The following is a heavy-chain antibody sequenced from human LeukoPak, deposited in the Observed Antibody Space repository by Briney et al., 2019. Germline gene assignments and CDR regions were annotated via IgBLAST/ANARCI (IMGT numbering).Heavy chain of an antibody. Sequence: SETLSLTCAVYGGSFSGYYWSWIRQPPGKGLEWIGEINHSGSTNYNPPLKSRVTISVGTSKNQFSLKLSSVTAADTAVYYCARGRIAVDWGQGTLVTVSS. D-gene: IGHD6-19*01. CDR2: INHSGST. CDR3: ARGRIAVD. CDR1: GGSFSGYY. V-gene: IGHV4-34*01. J-gene: IGHJ4*02.